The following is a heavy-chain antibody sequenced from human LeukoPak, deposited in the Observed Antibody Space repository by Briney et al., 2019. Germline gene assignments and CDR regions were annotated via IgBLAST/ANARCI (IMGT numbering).Heavy chain of an antibody. Sequence: PGGSLRLSCAAPGFTFSSYVHWVRQAPGKGLEWVAIISYDGSNEYYADSVKGRFTISRDNSKNTLYLQMNSLRAEDMAVYYCAKDSSSWYDGFDYWGQGTLVTVSS. J-gene: IGHJ4*02. CDR3: AKDSSSWYDGFDY. V-gene: IGHV3-30*04. CDR2: ISYDGSNE. D-gene: IGHD6-13*01. CDR1: GFTFSSYV.